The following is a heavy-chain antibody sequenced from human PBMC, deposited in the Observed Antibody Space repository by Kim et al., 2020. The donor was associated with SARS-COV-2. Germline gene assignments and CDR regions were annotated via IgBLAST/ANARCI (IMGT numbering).Heavy chain of an antibody. J-gene: IGHJ4*02. Sequence: YYGESVQGRFIISRDNSKNTLYLQMSSLRDEDTGVYFCAREKAGIYCLDYWGQGTLVTVSS. V-gene: IGHV3-33*01. CDR3: AREKAGIYCLDY. D-gene: IGHD1-26*01.